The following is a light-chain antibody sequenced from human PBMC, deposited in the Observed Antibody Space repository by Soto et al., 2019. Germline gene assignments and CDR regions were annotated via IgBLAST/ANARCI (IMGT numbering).Light chain of an antibody. CDR2: TTS. Sequence: DIQMSQSPSFVSAAVGDRFTLTCLASQDIGNLLVWYQQKPGKAPTLLIYTTSKLQRGVPSRFSGSGSGTHFTLTISSLQPEDFATYYCQQASSFPRTFGQGTKVDIK. V-gene: IGKV1-12*01. CDR1: QDIGNL. J-gene: IGKJ1*01. CDR3: QQASSFPRT.